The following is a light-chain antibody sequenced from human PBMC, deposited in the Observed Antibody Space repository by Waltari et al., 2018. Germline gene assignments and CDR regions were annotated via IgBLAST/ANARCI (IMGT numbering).Light chain of an antibody. CDR3: QQYNNGPPWT. V-gene: IGKV3-15*01. CDR2: GAS. CDR1: QTISSN. J-gene: IGKJ1*01. Sequence: ETVMTQSPATLSVSPGERATLSCRTSQTISSNLAWYQQKPGQAPRLLIYGASISATGIPARFSGSGCGTEVTLTISSLQSEEFAVYYCQQYNNGPPWTFGQGTKVEIK.